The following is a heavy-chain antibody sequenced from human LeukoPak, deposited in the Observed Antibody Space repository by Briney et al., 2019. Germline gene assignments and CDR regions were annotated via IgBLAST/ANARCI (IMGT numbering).Heavy chain of an antibody. Sequence: ASVKVSCKASGYTFTSYDINWVRQATGQGLEWMGWMNPNSGNTGYAQKFQGRVTMTRDTSISTAYMELSRLRSDDTAVYYCARDRYGDYGDYFDYWGQGTLVTVSS. CDR2: MNPNSGNT. CDR3: ARDRYGDYGDYFDY. D-gene: IGHD4-17*01. J-gene: IGHJ4*02. CDR1: GYTFTSYD. V-gene: IGHV1-8*01.